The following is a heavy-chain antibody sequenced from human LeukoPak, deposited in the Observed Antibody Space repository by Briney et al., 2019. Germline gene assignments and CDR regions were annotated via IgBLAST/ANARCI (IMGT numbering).Heavy chain of an antibody. CDR1: GGSISCGDYY. CDR2: IFYSGNT. J-gene: IGHJ5*02. V-gene: IGHV4-30-4*01. CDR3: AREGITMVRGVIIIAGWFDP. D-gene: IGHD3-10*01. Sequence: SQTLSLTCTVSGGSISCGDYYWSWLRQPPGTGLKWIGYIFYSGNTYYNPSLKSRVPISVDTSKNRFSLKLSSVTAADTAVYYCAREGITMVRGVIIIAGWFDPWGQGTLVTVSS.